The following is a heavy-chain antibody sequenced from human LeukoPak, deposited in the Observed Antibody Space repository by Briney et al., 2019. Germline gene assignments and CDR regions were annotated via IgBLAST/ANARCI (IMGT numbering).Heavy chain of an antibody. D-gene: IGHD3-10*01. CDR1: GGSFSGYY. CDR3: ARVVGRYGSGSYYLDY. CDR2: INHSGST. J-gene: IGHJ4*02. Sequence: SETLSLTCAVYGGSFSGYYWSWIRQPPGKGLEWIGEINHSGSTNYNPSLKGRVTISVDTSKNQFSLKLSSVTAADTAVYYCARVVGRYGSGSYYLDYWGQGTLVTVSS. V-gene: IGHV4-34*01.